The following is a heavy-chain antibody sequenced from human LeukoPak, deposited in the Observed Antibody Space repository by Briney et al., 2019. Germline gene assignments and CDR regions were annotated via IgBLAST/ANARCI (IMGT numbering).Heavy chain of an antibody. V-gene: IGHV3-23*01. D-gene: IGHD6-13*01. Sequence: SGGSLRLSCAASGFTFSSYGMSWVRQAPGKGLEWVSAISGSGGSTYYADSVKGRFTISRDNPKNTLYLQMNSLRAEDTAVYYCAKDRRYSSSWYLYYFDYWGQGTLVTVSS. J-gene: IGHJ4*02. CDR2: ISGSGGST. CDR1: GFTFSSYG. CDR3: AKDRRYSSSWYLYYFDY.